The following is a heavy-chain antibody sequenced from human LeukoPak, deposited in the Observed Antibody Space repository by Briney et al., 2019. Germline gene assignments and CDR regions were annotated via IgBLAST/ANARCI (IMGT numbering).Heavy chain of an antibody. CDR2: ISGTGAAM. CDR1: GFTFRSFE. CDR3: AREGDLYDRSTSSQFDY. Sequence: PGGSLRLSCAASGFTFRSFEMNWVRQAPGKGLEWVSYISGTGAAMYYADSVKGRFTISRDNAKDSLYLQMNSLRAEDTAVYYCAREGDLYDRSTSSQFDYWGQGTLVTVSS. D-gene: IGHD3-22*01. V-gene: IGHV3-48*03. J-gene: IGHJ4*02.